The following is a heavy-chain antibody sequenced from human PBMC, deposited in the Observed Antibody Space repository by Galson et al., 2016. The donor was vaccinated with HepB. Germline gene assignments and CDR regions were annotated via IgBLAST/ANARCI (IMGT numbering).Heavy chain of an antibody. V-gene: IGHV3-33*06. CDR2: IWSDGSNK. J-gene: IGHJ6*02. Sequence: SLRLSCAASGFTFRSFGMHWVRQAPGKGLEWVAVIWSDGSNKYYADSVKGRFTISRDNSKNTLYLQMNSLRAEDTAVYYCAKIYDILTDPCGMDVWGQGTTVTVSS. CDR1: GFTFRSFG. CDR3: AKIYDILTDPCGMDV. D-gene: IGHD3-9*01.